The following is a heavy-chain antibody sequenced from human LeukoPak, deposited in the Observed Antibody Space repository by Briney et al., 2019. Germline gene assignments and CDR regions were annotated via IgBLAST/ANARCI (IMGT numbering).Heavy chain of an antibody. CDR2: INWNGDSR. Sequence: PWGSLRLSCAASGFTFDDYGMNWVRQVPGKGLEWVSGINWNGDSRGYADSVKGRFTISRDNTKNSLYLQMNSLRAEDTALYYCARKQLVDYNFYYMDVWGKGTTVTVSS. CDR3: ARKQLVDYNFYYMDV. J-gene: IGHJ6*03. V-gene: IGHV3-20*04. D-gene: IGHD6-6*01. CDR1: GFTFDDYG.